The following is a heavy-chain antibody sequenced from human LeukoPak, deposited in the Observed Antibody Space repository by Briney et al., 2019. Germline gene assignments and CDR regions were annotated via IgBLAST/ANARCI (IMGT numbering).Heavy chain of an antibody. J-gene: IGHJ3*02. CDR3: SRGTKRITIFGVQSSTGARAPWSPSPQVYVWAGTGTVSLCDAFDI. CDR2: ISSNGGSK. CDR1: GFTFNSYA. V-gene: IGHV3-64*01. D-gene: IGHD3-3*01. Sequence: PGGSLRLSCAASGFTFNSYAMHWVRQAPGKGLEYISDISSNGGSKYYANSGKGRFTISRDNSKNTLYLQINSLRAEDPAVYYWSRGTKRITIFGVQSSTGARAPWSPSPQVYVWAGTGTVSLCDAFDIWGQGTMVTVSS.